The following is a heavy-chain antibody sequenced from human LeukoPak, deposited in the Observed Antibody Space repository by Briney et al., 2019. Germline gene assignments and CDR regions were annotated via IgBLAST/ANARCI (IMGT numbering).Heavy chain of an antibody. CDR1: GFSFGHYG. CDR3: ARDHFPQGRSGNYYYYYYYMDV. Sequence: GGSLRLSCTASGFSFGHYGMNWVRQAPGKGLEWVSVIYSGGSTYYADSVKGRFTISRDNSKNTLYLQVNSLRAEDTAVYYCARDHFPQGRSGNYYYYYYYMDVWGKGTTVTVSS. V-gene: IGHV3-66*01. CDR2: IYSGGST. J-gene: IGHJ6*03. D-gene: IGHD1-26*01.